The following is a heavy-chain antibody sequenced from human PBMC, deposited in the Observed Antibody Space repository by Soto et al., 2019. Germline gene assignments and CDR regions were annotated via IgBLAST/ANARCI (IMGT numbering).Heavy chain of an antibody. CDR2: VKSKNDGGTT. CDR1: GFTFSNAW. J-gene: IGHJ4*01. CDR3: PTDSYITTITAVFAY. V-gene: IGHV3-15*07. D-gene: IGHD3-22*01. Sequence: GGSLRLSCAASGFTFSNAWINWVRKTPGRGLEWVGRVKSKNDGGTTDFAAPVKGRFAISRDDSKNMVYLEMNSLQTEDTAMFYCPTDSYITTITAVFAYGAHGSLVPGSS.